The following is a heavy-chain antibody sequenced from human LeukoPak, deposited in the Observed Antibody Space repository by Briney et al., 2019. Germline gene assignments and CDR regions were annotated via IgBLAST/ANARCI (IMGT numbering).Heavy chain of an antibody. CDR3: ARDSGYGSGSFVY. CDR1: GGSISSYY. CDR2: IYYSGST. J-gene: IGHJ4*02. Sequence: SETLSLTCTVSGGSISSYYWSWIRQPPGKGLEWIGYIYYSGSTNYNPSLKSRVTISVDTSKNQFSLKLSSVTAADTAVYYCARDSGYGSGSFVYWGQGTLVTVSS. V-gene: IGHV4-59*01. D-gene: IGHD3-10*01.